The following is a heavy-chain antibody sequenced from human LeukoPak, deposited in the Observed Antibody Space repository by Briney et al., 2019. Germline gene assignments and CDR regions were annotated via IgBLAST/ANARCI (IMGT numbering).Heavy chain of an antibody. CDR3: ARVLEDYYGSGSQKFDP. V-gene: IGHV3-48*01. CDR1: GFTFSSYS. J-gene: IGHJ5*02. Sequence: PGGSLRLSCAASGFTFSSYSMNWVRQAPGKGLEWVSYISSSSSTIYYADSVKGRFTISRDNAKNSLYLQMNSLRAEDTAVYYCARVLEDYYGSGSQKFDPWGQGTLVTVSS. D-gene: IGHD3-10*01. CDR2: ISSSSSTI.